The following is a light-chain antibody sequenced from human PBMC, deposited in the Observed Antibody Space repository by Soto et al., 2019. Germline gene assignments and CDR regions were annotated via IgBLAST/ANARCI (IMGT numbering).Light chain of an antibody. V-gene: IGKV1-5*03. Sequence: DTPMTQSPSTLSASVGDRVTITCRASQSISSWLAWYQQNPGKAPKLLIYKASSLESGVPSRFIGSGSGTEFTLTIRSLQPDDFATYYCQQYNSYSWTFGQGTKVEIK. J-gene: IGKJ1*01. CDR3: QQYNSYSWT. CDR2: KAS. CDR1: QSISSW.